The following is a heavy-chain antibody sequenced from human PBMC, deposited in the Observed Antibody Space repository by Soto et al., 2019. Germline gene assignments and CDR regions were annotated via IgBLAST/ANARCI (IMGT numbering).Heavy chain of an antibody. J-gene: IGHJ6*02. Sequence: SETLSLTCAVYGGSFSGYYWSWIRQPPGKGLEWIGEINHSGSTNYNPSLKSRVTISVDTSKNQFSLKLSSVTAADTAVYYCARVGYCSGGSCLGMDVWGQGTTVTVSS. CDR1: GGSFSGYY. CDR2: INHSGST. CDR3: ARVGYCSGGSCLGMDV. D-gene: IGHD2-15*01. V-gene: IGHV4-34*01.